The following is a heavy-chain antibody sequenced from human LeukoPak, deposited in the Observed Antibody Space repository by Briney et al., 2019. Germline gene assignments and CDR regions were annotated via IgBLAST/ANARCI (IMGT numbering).Heavy chain of an antibody. V-gene: IGHV3-30*18. CDR1: GFTFSNAW. D-gene: IGHD2-15*01. Sequence: GGSLRLSCAASGFTFSNAWMSWVRQAPGKGLEWVAVISYDGSNKYYADSVKGRFTISRDNSKNTLYLQMNSLRAEDTAVYYCAKDQGSGPFDYWGQGTLVTVSS. CDR3: AKDQGSGPFDY. J-gene: IGHJ4*02. CDR2: ISYDGSNK.